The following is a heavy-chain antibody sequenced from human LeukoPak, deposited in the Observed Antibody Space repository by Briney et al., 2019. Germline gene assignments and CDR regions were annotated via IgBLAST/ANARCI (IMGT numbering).Heavy chain of an antibody. CDR1: GYSFTSYW. Sequence: GESLQISCKGSGYSFTSYWIGWVRPMPGKGLEWMGIIYPGDSDTRYSPSFQGQVTISADKSISTAYLQWSSLKASDTAMYYCARHVSYDFWSASPFWFDPWGQGTLVTVSS. CDR3: ARHVSYDFWSASPFWFDP. J-gene: IGHJ5*02. V-gene: IGHV5-51*01. CDR2: IYPGDSDT. D-gene: IGHD3-3*01.